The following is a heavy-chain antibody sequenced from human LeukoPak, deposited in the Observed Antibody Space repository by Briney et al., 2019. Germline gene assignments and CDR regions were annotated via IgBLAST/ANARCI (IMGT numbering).Heavy chain of an antibody. D-gene: IGHD2-8*01. V-gene: IGHV1-2*02. CDR3: ARDFIRGSYAVSFDS. CDR1: GYTFTGYY. CDR2: INPNSGGT. J-gene: IGHJ3*01. Sequence: ASVCASRKASGYTFTGYYINWVRQAPGQGLEWLGWINPNSGGTNYAQKFQGKVTMTRETSISTAYIELSRLKSDDTAVYYCARDFIRGSYAVSFDSWGQGTLVTVSS.